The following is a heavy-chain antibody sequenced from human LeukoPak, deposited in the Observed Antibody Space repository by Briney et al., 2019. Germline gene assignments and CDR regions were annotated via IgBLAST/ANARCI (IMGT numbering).Heavy chain of an antibody. CDR2: IYYSGST. J-gene: IGHJ6*02. D-gene: IGHD3-3*02. CDR1: GGSISSYY. Sequence: KPSETLSLTCTVSGGSISSYYWSWIRQPPGKGLEWIGYIYYSGSTNYNPSLKSRVTISVDTSKNQFSLKLSSVTAADTAVYYCARVASVYGMDVWGQGTTVTVSS. CDR3: ARVASVYGMDV. V-gene: IGHV4-59*08.